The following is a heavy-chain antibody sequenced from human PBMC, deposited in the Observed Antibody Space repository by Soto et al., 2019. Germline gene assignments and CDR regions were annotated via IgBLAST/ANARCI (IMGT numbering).Heavy chain of an antibody. Sequence: QVQLQESGPGLVQPSKTLSLTCTVSGGSISSYYWSWIRQPPGKELQYIGYIYYSGSTNYNPSLSPRVTRSYDTSTNHFFLTLSSVTAADAAVYYCARGCCEREGYVMDVWGQGTTVPVSS. V-gene: IGHV4-59*08. CDR1: GGSISSYY. J-gene: IGHJ6*02. D-gene: IGHD1-26*01. CDR2: IYYSGST. CDR3: ARGCCEREGYVMDV.